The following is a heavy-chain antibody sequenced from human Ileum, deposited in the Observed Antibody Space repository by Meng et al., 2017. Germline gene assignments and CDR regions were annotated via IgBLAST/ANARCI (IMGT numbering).Heavy chain of an antibody. CDR3: ARRTQSTGTALGY. CDR1: GFIFSSYD. J-gene: IGHJ4*02. CDR2: MNPNSDNT. D-gene: IGHD1-1*01. V-gene: IGHV1-8*01. Sequence: QVQLVQSGPEVKKPGASVTVSCKASGFIFSSYDINWVRQAPRQGLEWMGWMNPNSDNTGFAQKFQDRITMTRDTSINTAYMELSSLTSEDTAVYYCARRTQSTGTALGYWGQGTLVTVSS.